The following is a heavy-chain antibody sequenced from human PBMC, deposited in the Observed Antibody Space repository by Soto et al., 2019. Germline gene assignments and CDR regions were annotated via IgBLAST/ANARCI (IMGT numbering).Heavy chain of an antibody. CDR1: GGSISSYY. J-gene: IGHJ4*02. D-gene: IGHD4-17*01. V-gene: IGHV4-59*08. CDR2: VYYSGST. Sequence: SETLSLTCTVSGGSISSYYWSWIRQPPGKGLEWIGYVYYSGSTNYNPSLKSRVTISVDTSKNQFSLKLSSVTAADTAVYYCARRYGPGFDYWAQGTLVTVSS. CDR3: ARRYGPGFDY.